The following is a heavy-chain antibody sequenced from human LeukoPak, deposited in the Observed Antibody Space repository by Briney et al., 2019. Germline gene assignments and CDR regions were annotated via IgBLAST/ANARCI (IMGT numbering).Heavy chain of an antibody. D-gene: IGHD6-13*01. J-gene: IGHJ4*02. V-gene: IGHV3-48*01. CDR3: AKMGAAAGPTDY. Sequence: GGSLRLSCAASGFTFSSFAMNWVRQAPGKGLEWVSYISSSGSTIYYADSVKGRFTISRDNSKNTLYLQMNSLRAEDTAVYYCAKMGAAAGPTDYWGQGTLVTVSS. CDR1: GFTFSSFA. CDR2: ISSSGSTI.